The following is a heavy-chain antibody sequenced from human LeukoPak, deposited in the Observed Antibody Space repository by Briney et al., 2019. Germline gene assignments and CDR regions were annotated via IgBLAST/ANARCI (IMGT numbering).Heavy chain of an antibody. J-gene: IGHJ3*02. Sequence: PRGSLRLSCAASGFTFSSYAMSWVRQAPGKGLEWVSGISGSGGSTSYADSLKGRFTISRDHSKNTAYLQMTSLRAEDPAVYYCAKFVNRLYYDSSGFDALDSWLQGTKV. D-gene: IGHD3-22*01. CDR1: GFTFSSYA. CDR3: AKFVNRLYYDSSGFDALDS. CDR2: ISGSGGST. V-gene: IGHV3-23*01.